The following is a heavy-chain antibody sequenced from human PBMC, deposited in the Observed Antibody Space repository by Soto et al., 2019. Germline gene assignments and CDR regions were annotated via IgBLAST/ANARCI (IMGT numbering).Heavy chain of an antibody. V-gene: IGHV3-66*01. J-gene: IGHJ4*02. Sequence: EVQLVESGGGLVQPGGSLRLSCAASGFTVSSNYMSWVRQAPGKGLEWVSVIYSGGSTYYADSVKGRFTISRDNSKNTLCLQMNSLRPEDTAVYYCARGLYSGWHYFDYWGQGTLVSVSS. D-gene: IGHD5-12*01. CDR1: GFTVSSNY. CDR3: ARGLYSGWHYFDY. CDR2: IYSGGST.